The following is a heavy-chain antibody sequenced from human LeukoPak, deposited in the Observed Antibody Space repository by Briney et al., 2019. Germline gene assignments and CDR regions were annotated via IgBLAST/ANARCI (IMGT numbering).Heavy chain of an antibody. J-gene: IGHJ3*02. CDR2: INHSGST. Sequence: SETLSLTCAVYGGSFSGYYWSWIRQPPGKGLEWIGEINHSGSTNYNPSLKSRVTISVDTSKNQFSLKLSSVTAADTAVYYCARAEWDQLGAFDIWGQGTMVTVSS. V-gene: IGHV4-34*01. D-gene: IGHD1-1*01. CDR3: ARAEWDQLGAFDI. CDR1: GGSFSGYY.